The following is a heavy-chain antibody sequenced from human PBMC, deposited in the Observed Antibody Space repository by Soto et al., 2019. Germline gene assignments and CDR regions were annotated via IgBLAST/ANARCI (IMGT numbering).Heavy chain of an antibody. CDR1: GFTFSSYG. CDR2: IWYDGSNK. CDR3: ARAQSGSYYKTFDY. J-gene: IGHJ4*02. Sequence: GGSLRLSCAASGFTFSSYGMHWVRQAPGKGLEWVAVIWYDGSNKYYADSVKGRFTISRDNSKNTLYLQMNSLRAEDTAVYYCARAQSGSYYKTFDYWGQGTLVTVSS. V-gene: IGHV3-33*01. D-gene: IGHD3-10*01.